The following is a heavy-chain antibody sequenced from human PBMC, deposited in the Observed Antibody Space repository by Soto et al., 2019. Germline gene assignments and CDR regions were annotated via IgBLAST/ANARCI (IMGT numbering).Heavy chain of an antibody. J-gene: IGHJ6*02. Sequence: GGSLRLSCAASGFTVSSNYMSWVRQAPGKGLEWVSVIYSGGSTYYADSVKGRFTISRDNSKNTLYLQMNSLRAEDTAVYYCATHDYSNYGAYYYYYGMDVWGQGTTVTVSS. V-gene: IGHV3-53*01. CDR1: GFTVSSNY. D-gene: IGHD4-4*01. CDR3: ATHDYSNYGAYYYYYGMDV. CDR2: IYSGGST.